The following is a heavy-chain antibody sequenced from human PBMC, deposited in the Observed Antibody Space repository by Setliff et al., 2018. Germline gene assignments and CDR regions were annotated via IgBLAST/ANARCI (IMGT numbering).Heavy chain of an antibody. D-gene: IGHD3-9*01. CDR2: LNPKNNDT. Sequence: GASVKVSCKTSGYTFTDYYIHWVRQAPGEGLEWVGWLNPKNNDTSYAQKFLGRVTMTRDTSISAAYMELITSRSDDTALYYCARDPLPKHYDVVTGYYSAPNYYYMDVWGKGTTVTVSS. CDR1: GYTFTDYY. J-gene: IGHJ6*03. CDR3: ARDPLPKHYDVVTGYYSAPNYYYMDV. V-gene: IGHV1-2*02.